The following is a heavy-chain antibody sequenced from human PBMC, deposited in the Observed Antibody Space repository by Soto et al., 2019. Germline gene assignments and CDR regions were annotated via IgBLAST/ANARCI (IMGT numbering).Heavy chain of an antibody. Sequence: EVQLLESGGGLVNPGGSLRLSCATSGFTFSSYSMDWVRQAPGKGLEWVSSINPTSRYVFYADSVRGRFTISRDYAENSLHLQMNGLRGEDTAVYYCARHETRLTGDGFDIWGRGTWVTVSS. D-gene: IGHD3-9*01. CDR1: GFTFSSYS. CDR2: INPTSRYV. J-gene: IGHJ3*02. CDR3: ARHETRLTGDGFDI. V-gene: IGHV3-21*01.